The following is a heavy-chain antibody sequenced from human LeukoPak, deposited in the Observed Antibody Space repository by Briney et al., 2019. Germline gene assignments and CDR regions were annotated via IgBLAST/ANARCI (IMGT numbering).Heavy chain of an antibody. V-gene: IGHV3-30*02. Sequence: GGSLRLSCAASGFTFSSYGMHWVRQAPGKGLEWVAFIRNDGSNKYYADSVKGRFTTSRDNYKNTLYLQMNSLRAEDTAVYYCAKEVGGWSYYFDYWGQGTLVTVSS. D-gene: IGHD6-19*01. CDR1: GFTFSSYG. CDR2: IRNDGSNK. CDR3: AKEVGGWSYYFDY. J-gene: IGHJ4*02.